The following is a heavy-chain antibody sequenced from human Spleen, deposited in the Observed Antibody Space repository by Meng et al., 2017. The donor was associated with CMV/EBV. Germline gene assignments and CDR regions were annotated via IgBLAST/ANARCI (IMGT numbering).Heavy chain of an antibody. Sequence: GGSLRLSCEASGFTFSNSWMSWVRQAPGKGLEWVANIKQDGSEKYYVDSVKGRFTISRDNAKNSLFLLMNSLRAEDTAVYYCARDRGVERITIFGVVIEGDYYYGMDVWGQGTTVTVSS. J-gene: IGHJ6*02. V-gene: IGHV3-7*01. CDR2: IKQDGSEK. D-gene: IGHD3-3*01. CDR3: ARDRGVERITIFGVVIEGDYYYGMDV. CDR1: GFTFSNSW.